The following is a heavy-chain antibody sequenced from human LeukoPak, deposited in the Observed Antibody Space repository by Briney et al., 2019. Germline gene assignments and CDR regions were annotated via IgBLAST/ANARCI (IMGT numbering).Heavy chain of an antibody. CDR1: GYTLTELS. V-gene: IGHV1-24*01. J-gene: IGHJ4*02. Sequence: ASVKVSCKVSGYTLTELSMHWVRQAPGKGLEWMGGFDPEDGETIYAQKFQGRVTMTEDTSTDTAYMELSSLRSEDTAVYYCATDLKRGDFWSGYYFDYWGQGTLVTVSS. CDR2: FDPEDGET. CDR3: ATDLKRGDFWSGYYFDY. D-gene: IGHD3-3*01.